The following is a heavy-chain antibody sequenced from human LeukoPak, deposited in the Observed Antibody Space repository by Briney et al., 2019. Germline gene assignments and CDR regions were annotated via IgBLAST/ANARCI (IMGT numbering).Heavy chain of an antibody. J-gene: IGHJ4*02. Sequence: GGSLRLSCSASGFTFSSHAMHWVRQAPGKGLEYVSAITSNGGSTYYADSVKGRFTISRDNSKNTLYLQMSSLRAEDMAVYYCARGKGATVFDYWGQGTLVTVSS. CDR1: GFTFSSHA. CDR3: ARGKGATVFDY. CDR2: ITSNGGST. D-gene: IGHD4-17*01. V-gene: IGHV3-64D*09.